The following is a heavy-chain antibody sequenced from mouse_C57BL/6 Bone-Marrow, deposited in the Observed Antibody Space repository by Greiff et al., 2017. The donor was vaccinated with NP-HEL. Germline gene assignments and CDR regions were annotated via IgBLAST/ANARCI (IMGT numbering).Heavy chain of an antibody. CDR1: GYTFTDYY. Sequence: QVQLKQSGAELVRPGASVKLSCKASGYTFTDYYINWVKQRPGQGLEWIARIYPGSGNTYYNEKFKGKATLTAEKSSSTAYMQLSSLTSEDSAVYFCARYRFLLTRGFAYWGQGTLVTVSA. CDR2: IYPGSGNT. J-gene: IGHJ3*01. V-gene: IGHV1-76*01. CDR3: ARYRFLLTRGFAY. D-gene: IGHD3-1*01.